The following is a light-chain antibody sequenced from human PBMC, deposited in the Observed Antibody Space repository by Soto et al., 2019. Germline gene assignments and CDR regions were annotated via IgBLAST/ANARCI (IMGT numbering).Light chain of an antibody. CDR1: SSNIGTNT. V-gene: IGLV1-44*01. CDR3: ATWDDSLDGLV. J-gene: IGLJ3*02. CDR2: SDN. Sequence: QSVLTQPPSASGTPGQRVIISCSGSSSNIGTNTVSWYQHLPTTAPKLLIYSDNQRPSGVPDRFSGSKSGTSASLASSGLQSEDEADYYCATWDDSLDGLVFGGGTKVTVL.